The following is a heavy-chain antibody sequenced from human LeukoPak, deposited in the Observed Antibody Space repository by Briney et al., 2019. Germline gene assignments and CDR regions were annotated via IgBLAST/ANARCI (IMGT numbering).Heavy chain of an antibody. CDR3: ARASVVVPTHDAFDI. CDR2: ISAYNGNT. V-gene: IGHV1-18*01. CDR1: GYTFTSYG. D-gene: IGHD2-2*01. Sequence: GASVKVSCKASGYTFTSYGISWVRQAPGQGLEWMGWISAYNGNTNYAQKFQGRVTITTDESTSTAYMELSSLRSEDTAVYYCARASVVVPTHDAFDIWGQGTMVTVSS. J-gene: IGHJ3*02.